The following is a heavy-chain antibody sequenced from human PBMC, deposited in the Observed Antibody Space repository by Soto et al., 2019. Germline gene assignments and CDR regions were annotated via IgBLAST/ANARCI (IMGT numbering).Heavy chain of an antibody. Sequence: VKVSCKASGYTFTSYGISWVRQAPGQGLEWMGWISAYNGNTNYAQKLQGRVTMTTDTSTSTAYMELRSLRSDDTAVYYCARDFYCSGGSCYPRAYYYYMDVWGKGTTVTV. D-gene: IGHD2-15*01. CDR3: ARDFYCSGGSCYPRAYYYYMDV. J-gene: IGHJ6*03. V-gene: IGHV1-18*01. CDR2: ISAYNGNT. CDR1: GYTFTSYG.